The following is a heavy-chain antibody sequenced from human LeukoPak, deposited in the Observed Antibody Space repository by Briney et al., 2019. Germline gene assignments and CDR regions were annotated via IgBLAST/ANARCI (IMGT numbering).Heavy chain of an antibody. D-gene: IGHD6-13*01. J-gene: IGHJ4*02. V-gene: IGHV3-23*01. Sequence: GGSLRLSCAASGFTFSSYDMSWVRQAPGKGLEWVSFIRSDGGSTLYADSVKGRFTISRDNSKNTLYAEMTSLRAEDTAVYYCATLASGYSSPFNYWGQGTLVTVSS. CDR2: IRSDGGST. CDR1: GFTFSSYD. CDR3: ATLASGYSSPFNY.